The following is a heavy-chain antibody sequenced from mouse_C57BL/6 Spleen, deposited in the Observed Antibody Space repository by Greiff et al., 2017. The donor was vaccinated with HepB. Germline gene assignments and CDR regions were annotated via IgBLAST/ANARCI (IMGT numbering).Heavy chain of an antibody. J-gene: IGHJ2*01. CDR2: IDPSDSNT. Sequence: QVQLQQPGAELVMPGASVKLSCKASGYTFTSYWMHWVKQRPGQGLEWIGEIDPSDSNTNYNQKCKGKSTLTVDKSSTTAYMQLSSLTSEDSAVYDCTYGSSCNGCFDDWGQGTALTVSS. CDR3: TYGSSCNGCFDD. V-gene: IGHV1-69*01. CDR1: GYTFTSYW. D-gene: IGHD1-1*01.